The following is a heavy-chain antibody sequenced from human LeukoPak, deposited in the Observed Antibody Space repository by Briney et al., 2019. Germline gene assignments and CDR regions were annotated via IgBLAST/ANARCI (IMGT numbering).Heavy chain of an antibody. CDR2: ISDTGDST. J-gene: IGHJ4*02. Sequence: GGSLRLSCAASGFIFSNYAMSWVRHVPGKGLECVSTISDTGDSTYYADSVKGRFTISRDNAKNSLYLQMNSLRAEDTAMYYCARVWAKEQFDYWGQGTLVTVSS. CDR1: GFIFSNYA. V-gene: IGHV3-21*01. CDR3: ARVWAKEQFDY. D-gene: IGHD1/OR15-1a*01.